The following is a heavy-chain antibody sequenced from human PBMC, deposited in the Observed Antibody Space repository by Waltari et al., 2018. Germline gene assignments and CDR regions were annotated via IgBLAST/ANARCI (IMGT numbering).Heavy chain of an antibody. D-gene: IGHD4-17*01. J-gene: IGHJ6*02. Sequence: QVQLVQSGAEVKKPGASVKVSCKASGYTFTSYGISCVRQAPGQGLEWMGWISAYNGNTNYAQKLQGRVTMTTDTATRTGYMELRSLRSDDTAVYYCARDGSTVMRGYYYYGMDVWGQGTTVTVSS. V-gene: IGHV1-18*01. CDR1: GYTFTSYG. CDR3: ARDGSTVMRGYYYYGMDV. CDR2: ISAYNGNT.